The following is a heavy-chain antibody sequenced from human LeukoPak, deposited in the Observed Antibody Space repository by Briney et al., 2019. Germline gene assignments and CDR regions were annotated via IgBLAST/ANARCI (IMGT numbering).Heavy chain of an antibody. Sequence: SETLSLTCTVSGYSISSGYYWGWIRQPAGKGLEWIGRIYTSGSTNYNPSLKSRVTMSVDTSKNQFSLKLSSVTAADTAVYYCARGSYYYDSSGRLFDYWGQGTLVTVSS. CDR1: GYSISSGYY. J-gene: IGHJ4*02. CDR3: ARGSYYYDSSGRLFDY. V-gene: IGHV4-4*07. D-gene: IGHD3-22*01. CDR2: IYTSGST.